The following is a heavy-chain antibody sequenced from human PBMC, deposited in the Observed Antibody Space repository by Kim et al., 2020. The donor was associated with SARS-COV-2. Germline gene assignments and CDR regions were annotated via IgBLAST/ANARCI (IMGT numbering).Heavy chain of an antibody. D-gene: IGHD6-19*01. CDR3: AKDLCSSGWYCQGYYYYGMDV. CDR1: GFTFSSYG. V-gene: IGHV3-30*18. CDR2: ISYDGSNK. J-gene: IGHJ6*02. Sequence: GGSLRLSCAASGFTFSSYGMHWVRQAPGKGLEWVAVISYDGSNKYYADSVKGRFTISRDNSKNTLYLQMNSLRAEDTAVYYCAKDLCSSGWYCQGYYYYGMDVWGQGTTFTVSS.